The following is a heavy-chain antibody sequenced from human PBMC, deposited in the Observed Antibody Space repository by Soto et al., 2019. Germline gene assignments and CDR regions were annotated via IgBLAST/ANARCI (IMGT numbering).Heavy chain of an antibody. CDR2: IYPVDSDT. D-gene: IGHD3-9*01. Sequence: GESLKISWKGCGYSFTSYWIGWVRQMPGKGLEWMGVIYPVDSDTRYSPSFQGQVSISADKSLSTAYLQWSSLKASDTAMYYCARGDYDILTGNYKSYFGMDVWGQGTTVTVSS. V-gene: IGHV5-51*01. CDR1: GYSFTSYW. CDR3: ARGDYDILTGNYKSYFGMDV. J-gene: IGHJ6*02.